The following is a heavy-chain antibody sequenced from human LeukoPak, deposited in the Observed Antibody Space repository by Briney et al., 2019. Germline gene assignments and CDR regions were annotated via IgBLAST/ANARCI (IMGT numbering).Heavy chain of an antibody. CDR3: AGEGMYYYDSSGYPDY. J-gene: IGHJ4*02. Sequence: ASVKVSCKASGYTFTSYYMHWVRQAPGQGLEWMGIINPSGGSTSYAQKFQGRVTMTRDTSTSTVYMELSSLRSEDTAVYYCAGEGMYYYDSSGYPDYWGQGTLVTVSS. CDR2: INPSGGST. CDR1: GYTFTSYY. V-gene: IGHV1-46*01. D-gene: IGHD3-22*01.